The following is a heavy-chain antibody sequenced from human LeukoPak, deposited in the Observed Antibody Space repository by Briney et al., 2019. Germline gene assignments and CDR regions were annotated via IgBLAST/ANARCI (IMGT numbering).Heavy chain of an antibody. CDR1: GFTFSSYA. CDR2: ISGSGGST. Sequence: GGSLRLSCAASGFTFSSYAMSWVRQAPGKGLEWVSAISGSGGSTYYADFVKGRFTISRDNSKNTLYLQMNSLRAEDRVVYYCASYMITFGGVIVKPDDYWGQGTLVTVSS. J-gene: IGHJ4*01. D-gene: IGHD3-16*02. V-gene: IGHV3-23*01. CDR3: ASYMITFGGVIVKPDDY.